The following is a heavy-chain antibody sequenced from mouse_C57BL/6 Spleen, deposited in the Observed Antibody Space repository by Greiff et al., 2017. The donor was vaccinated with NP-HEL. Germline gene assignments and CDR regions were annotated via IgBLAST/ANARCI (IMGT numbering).Heavy chain of an antibody. D-gene: IGHD2-4*01. Sequence: EVKLVESGAELVRPGASVKLSCTASGFNIKDDYMHWVKQRPEQGLEWIGWIDPENGDTEYASKFQGKATITADTSSNTAYLQLSSLTSEDTAVYYCTTLEDYGRFAYWGQGTLVTVSA. CDR1: GFNIKDDY. CDR2: IDPENGDT. V-gene: IGHV14-4*01. J-gene: IGHJ3*01. CDR3: TTLEDYGRFAY.